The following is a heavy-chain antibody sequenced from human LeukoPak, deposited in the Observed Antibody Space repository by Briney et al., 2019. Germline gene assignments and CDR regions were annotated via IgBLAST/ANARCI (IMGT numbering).Heavy chain of an antibody. J-gene: IGHJ4*02. CDR2: INPNSGAT. V-gene: IGHV1-2*02. CDR1: GYPFFAYY. D-gene: IGHD3/OR15-3a*01. Sequence: ASVEVSCKTSGYPFFAYYIHWVRQAPGQGLEWMGWINPNSGATNSAQNFQGRVTMTRDTSISTVYMEVSSLKSDDTAMYYCARVDEGLDHWGQGTLVTVSS. CDR3: ARVDEGLDH.